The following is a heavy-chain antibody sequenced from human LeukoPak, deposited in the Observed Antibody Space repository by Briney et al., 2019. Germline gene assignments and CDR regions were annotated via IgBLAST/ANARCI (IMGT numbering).Heavy chain of an antibody. Sequence: GGSLRLSCAASGFTFSSYSMNWVRQAPGKGLEWVSSISSSSSYIYYADSVKGRFTISRDNAKNSLYLQMNSLRAEDTAVYYCARTLERGSGWYTAFDIWGQGTMVTVSS. D-gene: IGHD6-19*01. V-gene: IGHV3-21*01. CDR3: ARTLERGSGWYTAFDI. CDR1: GFTFSSYS. CDR2: ISSSSSYI. J-gene: IGHJ3*02.